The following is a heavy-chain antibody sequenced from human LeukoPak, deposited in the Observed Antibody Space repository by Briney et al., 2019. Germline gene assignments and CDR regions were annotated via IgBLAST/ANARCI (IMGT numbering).Heavy chain of an antibody. Sequence: GGSLRLSCAASGFTFSSYGMHWVRQAPGKGLEWVAFIRCDGSNKYYADSVKGRFTISRDNSKNTLYLQMNSLRAEDTAVYYCAKTRRSYYDFDYWGQGTLVTVSS. J-gene: IGHJ4*02. V-gene: IGHV3-30*02. CDR1: GFTFSSYG. CDR3: AKTRRSYYDFDY. D-gene: IGHD1-26*01. CDR2: IRCDGSNK.